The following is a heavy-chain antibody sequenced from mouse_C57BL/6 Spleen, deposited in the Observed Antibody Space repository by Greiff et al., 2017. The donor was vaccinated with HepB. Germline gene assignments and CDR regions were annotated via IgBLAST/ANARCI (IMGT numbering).Heavy chain of an antibody. CDR2: IDPSDSYT. CDR1: GYTFTSYW. Sequence: QVQLQQPGAELVMPGASVKLSCKASGYTFTSYWMHWVKQRPGPGLEWVGEIDPSDSYTNYNQKLKGKSTLTVDKSSSTAYMQLSSLTSEDSAVYYCARRDYDGVGYYYAMDYWGQGTSVTVSS. D-gene: IGHD2-4*01. CDR3: ARRDYDGVGYYYAMDY. V-gene: IGHV1-69*01. J-gene: IGHJ4*01.